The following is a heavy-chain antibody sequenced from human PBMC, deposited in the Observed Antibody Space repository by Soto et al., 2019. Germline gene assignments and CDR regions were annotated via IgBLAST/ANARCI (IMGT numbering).Heavy chain of an antibody. D-gene: IGHD3-3*01. CDR2: IIHIFGTA. V-gene: IGHV1-69*01. J-gene: IGHJ5*02. Sequence: QVQLVQSGAEVKKPGSSVKVSCKASGGTFSSYAISWVRQAPGQGLEWMGGIIHIFGTANYAQKFQGRVTMTADESTSTAYMELSSLRSEDTAVYYCARDSITIFGVVSAYNWFDPWGQGTLVTVSS. CDR1: GGTFSSYA. CDR3: ARDSITIFGVVSAYNWFDP.